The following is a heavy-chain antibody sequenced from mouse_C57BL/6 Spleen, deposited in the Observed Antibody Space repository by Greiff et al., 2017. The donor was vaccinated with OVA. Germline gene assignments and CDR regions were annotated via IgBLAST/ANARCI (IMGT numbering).Heavy chain of an antibody. V-gene: IGHV1-15*01. CDR2: IDPETGGT. J-gene: IGHJ4*01. CDR3: TRWGDDPLYAMDY. Sequence: VKLQESGAELVRPGASVTLSCKASGYTFTDYEMHWVKQTPVHGLEWIGAIDPETGGTAYNQKFKGKAILTADKSSSTAYMELRSLTSEDSAVYYCTRWGDDPLYAMDYWGQGTSVTVSS. CDR1: GYTFTDYE.